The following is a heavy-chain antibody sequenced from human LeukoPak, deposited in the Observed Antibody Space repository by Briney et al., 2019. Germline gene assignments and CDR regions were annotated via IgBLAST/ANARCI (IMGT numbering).Heavy chain of an antibody. CDR2: LNWNGGGI. Sequence: GGSLRLSCVASGFTFDDFGLNWVRQVPGKGLEWVAGLNWNGGGIEYADSVKGRFTISRDNFKNSLYLQMNSLRAEDTAVYYCAKRPDYYDSSGYIDYWGQGTLVTVSS. CDR3: AKRPDYYDSSGYIDY. J-gene: IGHJ4*02. CDR1: GFTFDDFG. V-gene: IGHV3-20*04. D-gene: IGHD3-22*01.